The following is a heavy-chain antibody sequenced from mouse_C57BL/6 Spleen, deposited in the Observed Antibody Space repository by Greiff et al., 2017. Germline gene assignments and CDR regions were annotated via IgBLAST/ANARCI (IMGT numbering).Heavy chain of an antibody. D-gene: IGHD3-2*02. CDR2: INYDGSST. Sequence: EVHLVESEGGLVQPGSSMKLSCTASGFTFSDYYMAWVRQVPEKGLEWVANINYDGSSTYYLDSLKSRFIISRDNAKNILYLQMSSLKSEDTATYYCAREGDSSGYVDYFDYWGQGTTLTVSS. V-gene: IGHV5-16*01. CDR1: GFTFSDYY. J-gene: IGHJ2*01. CDR3: AREGDSSGYVDYFDY.